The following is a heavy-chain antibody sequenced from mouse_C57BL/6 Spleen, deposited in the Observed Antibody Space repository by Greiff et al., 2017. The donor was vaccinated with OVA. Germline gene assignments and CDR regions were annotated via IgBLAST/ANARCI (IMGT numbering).Heavy chain of an antibody. CDR3: ARFDGYPWFAY. V-gene: IGHV1-81*01. J-gene: IGHJ3*01. D-gene: IGHD2-3*01. Sequence: VQLQQSGAELARPGASVKLSCKASGYTFTSYGISWVKQRTGQGLEWIGEIYPRSGNTYYNEKFKGKATLTADKSSSTAYMELRSLTSEDSAVYFCARFDGYPWFAYWGQGTLVTVSA. CDR1: GYTFTSYG. CDR2: IYPRSGNT.